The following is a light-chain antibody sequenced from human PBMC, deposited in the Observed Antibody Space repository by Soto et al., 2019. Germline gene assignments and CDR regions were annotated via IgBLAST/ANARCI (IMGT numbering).Light chain of an antibody. CDR1: SSDVGSYNY. J-gene: IGLJ2*01. Sequence: QSVLTQPASVSGSPGQSITISCTGTSSDVGSYNYVSWYQQNPGKAPKLIIHDVSNRPSGVSNRFSGSKSGNTASLTISGLQAEDEANYYCSSYTRTNTLIFGGGTKPTVL. CDR2: DVS. V-gene: IGLV2-14*01. CDR3: SSYTRTNTLI.